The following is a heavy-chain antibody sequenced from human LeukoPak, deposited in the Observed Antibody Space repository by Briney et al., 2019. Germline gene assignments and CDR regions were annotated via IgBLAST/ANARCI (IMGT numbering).Heavy chain of an antibody. CDR1: GGSISSYY. CDR3: ARWDHSSGWYQGDAFDI. Sequence: PSGTPSLTCTVSGGSISSYYWSWIRQPPGKGLEWIGYIYYGGSTNYNPSLKSRVTISVDTSKNQFSLKLSSVTAADTAVYYCARWDHSSGWYQGDAFDIWGQGTMVTVSS. V-gene: IGHV4-59*08. CDR2: IYYGGST. J-gene: IGHJ3*02. D-gene: IGHD6-19*01.